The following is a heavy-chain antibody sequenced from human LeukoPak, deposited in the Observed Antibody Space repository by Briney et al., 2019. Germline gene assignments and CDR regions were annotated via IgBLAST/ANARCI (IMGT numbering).Heavy chain of an antibody. D-gene: IGHD3-9*01. Sequence: SETPSLTCAVYGGSFSGYYWSWIRQPPGKGLEWIGEINHSGSTNYNPSLKSRVTISVDTSKNQFSLKLSSVTAADTAVYYCARGSYDILTGYDAFDIWGQGTMVTVSS. V-gene: IGHV4-34*01. J-gene: IGHJ3*02. CDR3: ARGSYDILTGYDAFDI. CDR2: INHSGST. CDR1: GGSFSGYY.